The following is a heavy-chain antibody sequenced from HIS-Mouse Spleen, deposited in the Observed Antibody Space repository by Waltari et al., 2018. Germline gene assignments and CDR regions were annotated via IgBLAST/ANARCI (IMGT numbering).Heavy chain of an antibody. CDR2: IFFSGST. Sequence: QLQLQESGPGLVKPSETLSLTCTVSGGSISSSSYYWGWIRQPPGKGLEWIGGIFFSGSTYYNPSLKSRVTISVDTSKTQFSRKLSSVTAADTAVYYCAREIPYSSSWYDWYFDLWGRGTLVTVSS. V-gene: IGHV4-39*07. J-gene: IGHJ2*01. CDR3: AREIPYSSSWYDWYFDL. D-gene: IGHD6-13*01. CDR1: GGSISSSSYY.